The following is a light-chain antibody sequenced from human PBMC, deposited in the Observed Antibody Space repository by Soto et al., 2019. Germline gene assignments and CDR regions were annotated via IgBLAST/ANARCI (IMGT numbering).Light chain of an antibody. J-gene: IGKJ1*01. Sequence: ELVLTQSPGTLSLYPGESATLSCRASQSVSSSYLAWYQQKPGQAPRLLIYAAYTRATGLPATFSGSGSGTEFTLTISSLQSEDFAVYYCQQYNNWPPWTXGQGTKVDIK. CDR1: QSVSSSY. CDR3: QQYNNWPPWT. V-gene: IGKV3-15*01. CDR2: AAY.